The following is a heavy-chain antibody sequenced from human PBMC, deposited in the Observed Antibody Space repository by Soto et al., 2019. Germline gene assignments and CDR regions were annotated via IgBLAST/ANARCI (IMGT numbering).Heavy chain of an antibody. D-gene: IGHD4-17*01. CDR1: GGSISSSY. Sequence: KTSETLSLTCTVSGGSISSSYWSWIRQPPGKGLEWIGYVYYSGSTNYNPSLKSRVTISIDTSKNQLSLKLRSVTAADTAVYYCARNPDYVDYVGWFDPWGQGTLVTVSS. CDR3: ARNPDYVDYVGWFDP. V-gene: IGHV4-59*01. CDR2: VYYSGST. J-gene: IGHJ5*02.